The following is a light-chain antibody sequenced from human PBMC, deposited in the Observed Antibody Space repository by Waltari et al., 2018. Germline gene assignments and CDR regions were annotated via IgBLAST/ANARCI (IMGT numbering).Light chain of an antibody. CDR3: ASWDDDLSGVV. V-gene: IGLV1-47*01. CDR1: SSNIGSNF. CDR2: RNN. Sequence: QSLLTQPPSASGTPGKRVTITCSGSSSNIGSNFVYWYQQLPGTAPKLLMSRNNQRPSGVPDRISGSKSGTSASLAISGLRSEDEAEYYCASWDDDLSGVVFGGGTKVTVL. J-gene: IGLJ2*01.